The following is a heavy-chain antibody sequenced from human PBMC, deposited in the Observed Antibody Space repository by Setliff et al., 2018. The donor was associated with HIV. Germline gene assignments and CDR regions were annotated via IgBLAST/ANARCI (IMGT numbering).Heavy chain of an antibody. CDR3: ARRPEGSEEFDY. Sequence: GESLKTSCKGSGYSFTSYWIGGVRQMPGKGLEWMGIIYPGDSDTRYSPSFQGQVTISADRYINTAYLHWTSLKASDTAMFCCARRPEGSEEFDYWGPGTLVTVSS. CDR1: GYSFTSYW. J-gene: IGHJ4*02. CDR2: IYPGDSDT. V-gene: IGHV5-51*01.